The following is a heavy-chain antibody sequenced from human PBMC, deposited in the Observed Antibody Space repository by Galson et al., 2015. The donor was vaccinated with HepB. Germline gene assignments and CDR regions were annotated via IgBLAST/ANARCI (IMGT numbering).Heavy chain of an antibody. CDR1: GYTFTSYD. Sequence: SVKVSCKASGYTFTSYDINWVRQATGQGLEWMGWMNPNSGNTGYAQKFQGRVTMTRNTSISTAYMELSSLRSEDTAVYYCARGLRPDYDFWIGYYKTPEYYYYMDVWGKGTTVTVSS. CDR3: ARGLRPDYDFWIGYYKTPEYYYYMDV. J-gene: IGHJ6*03. V-gene: IGHV1-8*01. D-gene: IGHD3-3*01. CDR2: MNPNSGNT.